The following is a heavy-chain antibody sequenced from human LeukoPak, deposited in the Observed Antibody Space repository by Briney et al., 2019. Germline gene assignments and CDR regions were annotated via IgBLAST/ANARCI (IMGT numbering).Heavy chain of an antibody. Sequence: GGSLSLSCAVSGFPLSRYAMLRVPQAPGRGRVCVTVISYDGSNKYYADAVKDRFYISRDNSKNTLYLQMNSLRGEDTAVYYCARPGDYAYYFDDWGQGTLVTVSS. CDR3: ARPGDYAYYFDD. V-gene: IGHV3-30*04. D-gene: IGHD4-17*01. CDR2: ISYDGSNK. J-gene: IGHJ4*02. CDR1: GFPLSRYA.